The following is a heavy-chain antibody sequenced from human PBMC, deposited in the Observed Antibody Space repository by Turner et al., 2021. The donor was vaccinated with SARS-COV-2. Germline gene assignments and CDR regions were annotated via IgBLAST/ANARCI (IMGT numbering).Heavy chain of an antibody. CDR2: FDPEDGET. J-gene: IGHJ6*02. D-gene: IGHD6-19*01. CDR3: AAGSAVAGTPQFYSYYYGMDV. CDR1: GYTLTELS. Sequence: QVQLAQSGAEVKKPGASVKVSCKVSGYTLTELSMHWVRQAPGKGLEWMGGFDPEDGETIYAQKFQGRVTMTEDTSTDTAYMELSSLRSEDTAVYYCAAGSAVAGTPQFYSYYYGMDVWGQGTTVTVSS. V-gene: IGHV1-24*01.